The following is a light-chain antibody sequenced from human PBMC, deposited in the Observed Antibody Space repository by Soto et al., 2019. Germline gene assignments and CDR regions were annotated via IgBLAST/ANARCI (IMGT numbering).Light chain of an antibody. CDR2: GAS. CDR3: QQYGSPPLT. J-gene: IGKJ4*01. V-gene: IGKV3-20*01. Sequence: EFLLTQSPGTLSLSPGETATLSCRASQSVTSDYLVWYQQKRGQAPRLLIYGASRRATGIPDRFSGSGSGTDFTLTISGLEPEDFAVYYCQQYGSPPLTFGGGTKVEIE. CDR1: QSVTSDY.